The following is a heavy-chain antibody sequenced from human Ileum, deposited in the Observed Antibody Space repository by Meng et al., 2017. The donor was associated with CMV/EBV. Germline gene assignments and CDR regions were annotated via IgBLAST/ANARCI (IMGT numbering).Heavy chain of an antibody. CDR3: ATTEHYCSQTNCVPYAFDM. CDR1: GFTFSSYS. Sequence: GESLKISCAASGFTFSSYSMDWLRQAPGKGLEWVANIKQDGSEKYYVDSVRGRFTISRDNAKNSLYLRMDSLRAEDTAVYYCATTEHYCSQTNCVPYAFDMWGQGTMVTVSS. CDR2: IKQDGSEK. J-gene: IGHJ3*02. V-gene: IGHV3-7*03. D-gene: IGHD2-15*01.